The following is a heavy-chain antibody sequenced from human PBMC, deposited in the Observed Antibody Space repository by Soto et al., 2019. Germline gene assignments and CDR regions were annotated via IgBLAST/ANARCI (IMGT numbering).Heavy chain of an antibody. J-gene: IGHJ4*02. CDR3: ASIDYLHLGYCSGGSCYPR. CDR1: GGSISSYY. D-gene: IGHD2-15*01. CDR2: IYYSGST. V-gene: IGHV4-59*01. Sequence: SETLSLTCTVSGGSISSYYWSWIRQPPGKGLEWIGYIYYSGSTNYNPSLKSRVTISVDTSKNQFSLKLSSVTAADTAVYYCASIDYLHLGYCSGGSCYPRWGQGTLVTVSS.